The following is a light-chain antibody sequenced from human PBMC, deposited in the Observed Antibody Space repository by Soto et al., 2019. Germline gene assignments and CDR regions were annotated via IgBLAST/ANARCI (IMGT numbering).Light chain of an antibody. CDR3: QQYGSSPPLS. J-gene: IGKJ4*01. CDR1: QGVSSNY. Sequence: EIVLTQSPGTLPVAPGERATLSFMISQGVSSNYLACSEQRPFQTPIGLIWCASSRATGIPDRFSGSGSGTDLPLTLRRLEPEDFAVYYRQQYGSSPPLSVRRGTKVDSK. CDR2: CAS. V-gene: IGKV3-20*01.